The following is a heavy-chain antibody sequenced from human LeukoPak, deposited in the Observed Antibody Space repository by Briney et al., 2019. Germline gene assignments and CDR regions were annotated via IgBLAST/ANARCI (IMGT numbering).Heavy chain of an antibody. V-gene: IGHV4-59*01. CDR3: ASRGSSGSLTS. Sequence: SETLSLTCTVSGGSITNYYWTWIRQSPGKGLEWIGYVYYIGNANYNPSLKSRVTISLNTSKNQVSLNLTSVTAADSAVYYCASRGSSGSLTSWGQGTLVTVSS. D-gene: IGHD6-19*01. CDR2: VYYIGNA. CDR1: GGSITNYY. J-gene: IGHJ4*02.